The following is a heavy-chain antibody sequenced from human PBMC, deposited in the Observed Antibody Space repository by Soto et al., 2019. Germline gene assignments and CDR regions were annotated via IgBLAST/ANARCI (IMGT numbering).Heavy chain of an antibody. CDR2: IGTSSINI. CDR1: GFTFSSYE. CDR3: AREELNCGGDCFAF. V-gene: IGHV3-48*03. D-gene: IGHD2-21*01. Sequence: EVQLVESGGDLVPPGRSLRLSCAASGFTFSSYEFNWVRQAPGKGLEWISYIGTSSINIYYAGSVKGRFTVSRDDAKNSLYLQMNSLRVEDTAIYYCAREELNCGGDCFAFWGQGTLVTVSS. J-gene: IGHJ4*02.